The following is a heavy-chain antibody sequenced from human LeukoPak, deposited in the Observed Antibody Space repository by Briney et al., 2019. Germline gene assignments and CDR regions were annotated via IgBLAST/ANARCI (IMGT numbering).Heavy chain of an antibody. J-gene: IGHJ4*02. CDR3: ARGNGHMISDY. D-gene: IGHD2-8*01. Sequence: GGSLRLSCAASGFTVSTTYTSWVRQAPGKGLEWVSVIYSGGNTDYADSVKGRFTVSRDNSKNTVYFQMNSLRAEDTAIYYCARGNGHMISDYWGQGTLVTVSS. V-gene: IGHV3-66*01. CDR1: GFTVSTTY. CDR2: IYSGGNT.